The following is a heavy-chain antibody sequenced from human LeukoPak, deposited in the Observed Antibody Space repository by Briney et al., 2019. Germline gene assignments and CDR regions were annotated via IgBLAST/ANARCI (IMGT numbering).Heavy chain of an antibody. J-gene: IGHJ5*02. D-gene: IGHD3-16*01. V-gene: IGHV3-21*06. Sequence: GGSLRLSCTASGFIFRTYTMNWVRQAPGKGLEWVSYISSGSGNIYYADSMKGRFTISRDNTKNLLYLQMNSLRAEDTAVYYCARDLAGGRFDLWGQGTLVTVSS. CDR1: GFIFRTYT. CDR3: ARDLAGGRFDL. CDR2: ISSGSGNI.